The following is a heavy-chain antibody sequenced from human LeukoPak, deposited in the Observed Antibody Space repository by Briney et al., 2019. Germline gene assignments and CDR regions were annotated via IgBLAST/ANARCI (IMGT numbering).Heavy chain of an antibody. D-gene: IGHD3-9*01. J-gene: IGHJ6*03. V-gene: IGHV3-20*04. CDR2: INWNGGST. CDR3: ARGYFPASRYYYYMDV. Sequence: PPGGSLRLSCAASGFTFDDYGMSWVRQAPGKGLEWVSGINWNGGSTGYADSVKGRFTISRDNAKDSLYLQMNSLRAEDTAVYYCARGYFPASRYYYYMDVWGKGTTVTVSS. CDR1: GFTFDDYG.